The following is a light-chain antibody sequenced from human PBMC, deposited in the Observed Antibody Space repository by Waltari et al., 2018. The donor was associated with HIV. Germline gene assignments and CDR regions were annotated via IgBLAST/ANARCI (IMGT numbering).Light chain of an antibody. V-gene: IGLV2-23*02. Sequence: QSALTQPASVSGSPGQSLTISSTGTSSDIGRYNLVSRYQQHPGKAPKLMIYEVSKRPSGVSNRFSGSKSGNTASLTISGLQAEDEADYYCCSYAGSSTYVVFGGGTKLTVL. CDR1: SSDIGRYNL. J-gene: IGLJ2*01. CDR3: CSYAGSSTYVV. CDR2: EVS.